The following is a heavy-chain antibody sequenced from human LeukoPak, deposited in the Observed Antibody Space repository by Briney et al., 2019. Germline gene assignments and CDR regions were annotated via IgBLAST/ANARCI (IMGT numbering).Heavy chain of an antibody. J-gene: IGHJ4*02. D-gene: IGHD3-10*01. Sequence: GGSLRLSCAASGFTFRDYDMTWLRQAPGKELEWVSYISSSDTTMYNADSVKGRFTISRDNAKNSLYLQMNSLRAEDTAVYYCARAPTYGPGSSFDYWGQGTLVTVSS. CDR1: GFTFRDYD. CDR3: ARAPTYGPGSSFDY. V-gene: IGHV3-11*01. CDR2: ISSSDTTM.